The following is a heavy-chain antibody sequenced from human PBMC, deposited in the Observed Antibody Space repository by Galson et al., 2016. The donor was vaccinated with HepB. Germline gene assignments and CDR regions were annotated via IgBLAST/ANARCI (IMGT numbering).Heavy chain of an antibody. Sequence: SLRLSCAASGFTFSSYAMSWVRQAPGKGLEWVSAISGSGGNTYYADSVKGRFTISRDNSKNTLYLQMNSLRAEDTAVNYCATPRGYSYGYWDDTTTDYWGQGTLVTVSS. CDR1: GFTFSSYA. J-gene: IGHJ4*02. CDR3: ATPRGYSYGYWDDTTTDY. D-gene: IGHD5-18*01. V-gene: IGHV3-23*01. CDR2: ISGSGGNT.